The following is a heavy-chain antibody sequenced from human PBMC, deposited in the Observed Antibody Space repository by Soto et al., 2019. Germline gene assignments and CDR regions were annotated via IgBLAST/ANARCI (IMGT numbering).Heavy chain of an antibody. Sequence: SEPLSLPCTVSGASIKTGGYYWTWIRQHPVKGLEWIGYIYYSGTTYYTPSLESRVTMSVDLSTNQFSLRLTSVTAADTAVYYSATNRRYAFSYSASRGHGAPVTVSS. CDR3: ATNRRYAFSYSAS. V-gene: IGHV4-31*03. J-gene: IGHJ5*01. CDR1: GASIKTGGYY. CDR2: IYYSGTT. D-gene: IGHD5-12*01.